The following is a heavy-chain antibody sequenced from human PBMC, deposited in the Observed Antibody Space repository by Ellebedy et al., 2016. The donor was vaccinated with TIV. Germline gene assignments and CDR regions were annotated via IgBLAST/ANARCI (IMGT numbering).Heavy chain of an antibody. D-gene: IGHD6-13*01. CDR1: GYTFTNYY. V-gene: IGHV1-2*02. CDR2: INPNSGST. CDR3: ARVYSSSPFDY. Sequence: AASVTVSCKASGYTFTNYYIHWVRQAPGQGLEWMGWINPNSGSTDYAQNFQGRVTMTRDTSISTASMELSRLRSDDTAVYYCARVYSSSPFDYWGQGTLVTVSS. J-gene: IGHJ4*02.